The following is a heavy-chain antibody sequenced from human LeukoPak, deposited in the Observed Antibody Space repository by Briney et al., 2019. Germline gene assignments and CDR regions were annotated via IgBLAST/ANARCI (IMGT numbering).Heavy chain of an antibody. D-gene: IGHD2-2*01. CDR3: ARVFGWGYCSSTSCAHDY. V-gene: IGHV3-48*03. CDR2: ISSSGSTI. J-gene: IGHJ4*02. CDR1: RFTFSSYE. Sequence: GGSLRLSCAASRFTFSSYEMNGVRPAPGKGLEWVSYISSSGSTIYYADSVKGRFTISRDNAKNSLYLQMNSLRAEDTAVYYCARVFGWGYCSSTSCAHDYWGQGTLVTVSS.